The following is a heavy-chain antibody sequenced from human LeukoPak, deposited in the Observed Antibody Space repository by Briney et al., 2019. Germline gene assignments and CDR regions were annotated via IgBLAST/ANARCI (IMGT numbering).Heavy chain of an antibody. CDR2: ISAYNGNT. CDR3: ARGLRCSSTSCYPGNWFDP. J-gene: IGHJ5*02. D-gene: IGHD2-2*01. CDR1: GYTFTSYG. Sequence: GASVKVSCKASGYTFTSYGISWVRQAPGQGLEWMGWISAYNGNTNYAQKLQGRVTMTTDTSTSTAYMELRSLRSVDTAVYYCARGLRCSSTSCYPGNWFDPWGQGTLVTVSS. V-gene: IGHV1-18*01.